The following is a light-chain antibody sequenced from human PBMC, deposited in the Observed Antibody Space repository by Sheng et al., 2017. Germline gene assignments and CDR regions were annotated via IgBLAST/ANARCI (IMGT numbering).Light chain of an antibody. J-gene: IGLJ2*01. CDR1: SSDVGGYNY. CDR3: SSYTSSSTLVV. CDR2: DVS. Sequence: QSALTQPRSVSGSPGRSVTISCTGTSSDVGGYNYVSWYQQHPGRAPKLMIYDVSHRPSGISNRFSGSKSGNTASLTISGLQAEDEADYYCSSYTSSSTLVVFGGGTKLTVL. V-gene: IGLV2-14*03.